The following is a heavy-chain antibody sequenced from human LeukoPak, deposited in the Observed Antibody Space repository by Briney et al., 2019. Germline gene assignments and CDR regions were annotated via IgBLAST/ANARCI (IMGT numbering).Heavy chain of an antibody. CDR3: ARGGSYGYYYYYYMDV. CDR2: INHSGST. V-gene: IGHV4-34*01. D-gene: IGHD5-18*01. J-gene: IGHJ6*03. CDR1: GGSFSGYY. Sequence: PSETLSLTCAVYGGSFSGYYWSWIRQPPGKGLEWIWEINHSGSTNYNPSLKSGVTISVDPSKNQFSLKLSSVTAADTAVYYCARGGSYGYYYYYYMDVWGKGTTVTVSS.